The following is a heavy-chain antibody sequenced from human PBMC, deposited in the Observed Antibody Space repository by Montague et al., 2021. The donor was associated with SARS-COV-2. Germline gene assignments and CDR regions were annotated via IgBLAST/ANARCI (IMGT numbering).Heavy chain of an antibody. J-gene: IGHJ4*02. Sequence: SETLSLTCTVSGGSISSYYWSWIRQPPGKGLEWIGYIYHSGSTNXNPSLKSRVTISVDTSKNQFSLKLSSVTAADTAVYYCARDTEGYISSWYHDYWGQGTLVTVSS. CDR2: IYHSGST. CDR1: GGSISSYY. CDR3: ARDTEGYISSWYHDY. D-gene: IGHD6-13*01. V-gene: IGHV4-59*01.